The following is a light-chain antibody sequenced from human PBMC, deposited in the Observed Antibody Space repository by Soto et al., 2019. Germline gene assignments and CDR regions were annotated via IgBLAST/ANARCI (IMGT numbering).Light chain of an antibody. CDR3: QQYNSYPFT. CDR2: DAS. CDR1: QSISSW. V-gene: IGKV1-5*01. Sequence: DIQMTQSPSTLSASVGDRVTITCRASQSISSWLAWYQQKPGKAPKLLIYDASSLESGVPSRFSGSRSGTEFTLTISSLQPDDCATYFCQQYNSYPFTFGPGTKVDIK. J-gene: IGKJ3*01.